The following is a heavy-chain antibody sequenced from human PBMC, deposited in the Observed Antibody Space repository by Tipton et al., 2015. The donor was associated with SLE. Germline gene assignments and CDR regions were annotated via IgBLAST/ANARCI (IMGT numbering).Heavy chain of an antibody. D-gene: IGHD2-2*01. CDR1: GFTVSSNY. CDR2: IYSGGST. J-gene: IGHJ6*03. Sequence: QLVQSGGGLVQPGGSLRLSCAASGFTVSSNYMSWVRQAPGKGLEWVSVIYSGGSTYYADSVKGRFTISRDNSKNTLYLQMNSLRAEDTAVYYCARDVGGIVVVPAAMDYYYYMDVWGKGTTVTVSS. CDR3: ARDVGGIVVVPAAMDYYYYMDV. V-gene: IGHV3-53*04.